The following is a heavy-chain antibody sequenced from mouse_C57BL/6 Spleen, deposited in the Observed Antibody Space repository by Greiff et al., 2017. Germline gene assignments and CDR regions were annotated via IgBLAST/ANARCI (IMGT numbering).Heavy chain of an antibody. CDR2: INPNNGGT. V-gene: IGHV1-26*01. D-gene: IGHD4-1*01. J-gene: IGHJ4*01. Sequence: VQLQQSGPELVKPGASVKISCKASGYTFTDYYMHWVKQSHGKSLEWIGDINPNNGGTSYNQKFKGKATLTVDKSSSTAYMELRSLTSEDSAVYYWGRNPGTGAMDYWGQGTSVTVSS. CDR3: GRNPGTGAMDY. CDR1: GYTFTDYY.